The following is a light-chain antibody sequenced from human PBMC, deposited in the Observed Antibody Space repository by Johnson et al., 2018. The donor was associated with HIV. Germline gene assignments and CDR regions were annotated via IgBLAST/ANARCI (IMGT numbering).Light chain of an antibody. J-gene: IGLJ1*01. Sequence: QSVLTQSPSVSAAPGQKVTISCSGASSNIDNDYVSWYQQIPGTAPKLIIYDNNKRPSGIPDRFSGSKSATSATLGITGLQTGDEADYYCGTWDSSLRLFVTGTKVTVL. CDR3: GTWDSSLRL. CDR1: SSNIDNDY. CDR2: DNN. V-gene: IGLV1-51*01.